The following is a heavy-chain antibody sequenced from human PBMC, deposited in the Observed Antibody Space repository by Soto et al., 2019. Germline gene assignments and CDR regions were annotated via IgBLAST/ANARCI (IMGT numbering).Heavy chain of an antibody. Sequence: EGQLLASGGGLVQPGGSLRLSCVASGFTFRSYAMAWVRQAPGKGLEWVSGISESGGKTNYAESVRGRFSISRDNSRNTLSLLMNNVTAEDTAIYYCAKDRATIFGVVWKYGMDVWGQGTTVSVSS. J-gene: IGHJ6*02. V-gene: IGHV3-23*01. D-gene: IGHD3-3*01. CDR2: ISESGGKT. CDR1: GFTFRSYA. CDR3: AKDRATIFGVVWKYGMDV.